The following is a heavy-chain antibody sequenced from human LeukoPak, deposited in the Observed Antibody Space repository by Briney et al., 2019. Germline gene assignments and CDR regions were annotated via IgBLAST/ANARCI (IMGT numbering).Heavy chain of an antibody. D-gene: IGHD5-18*01. J-gene: IGHJ4*02. CDR3: ARDRDTAMGL. V-gene: IGHV3-30-3*01. CDR2: ISYDGNDK. CDR1: GFTFSNYA. Sequence: GRSLRLSCAASGFTFSNYAMHWVRQAPGKGLEWVAIISYDGNDKYYTDSVKCRFTISRDKSKNTLYLQMNSMGAEDTAVYYCARDRDTAMGLWGQGTLVTVYS.